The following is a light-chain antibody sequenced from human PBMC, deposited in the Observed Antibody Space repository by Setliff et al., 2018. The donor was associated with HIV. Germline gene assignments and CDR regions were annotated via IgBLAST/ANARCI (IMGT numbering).Light chain of an antibody. CDR3: SSYTTSNTYV. CDR2: DVN. J-gene: IGLJ1*01. CDR1: SSDIGGNTF. Sequence: ALTQPASVSGSPGQSITFSCTGTSSDIGGNTFVSWYQHLPGKTPTVIIYDVNKRPSGVSDRFSGFKSGNTASLTISGLQAEDEADYHCSSYTTSNTYVFGSGTKGTVL. V-gene: IGLV2-14*03.